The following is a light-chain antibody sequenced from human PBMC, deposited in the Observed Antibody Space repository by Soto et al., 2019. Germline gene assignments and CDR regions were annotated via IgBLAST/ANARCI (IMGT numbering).Light chain of an antibody. V-gene: IGLV2-11*01. J-gene: IGLJ3*02. CDR1: SGDVGGYNY. Sequence: QSALTQPRSVSGSPGQSVTISCTGTSGDVGGYNYVSWYQQHPGKAPKLMICDVSKRPSGVPDRFSGSKSGNTASLTISGLQAEDEADYYCCSYAGIYTWVFGGGTELTVL. CDR2: DVS. CDR3: CSYAGIYTWV.